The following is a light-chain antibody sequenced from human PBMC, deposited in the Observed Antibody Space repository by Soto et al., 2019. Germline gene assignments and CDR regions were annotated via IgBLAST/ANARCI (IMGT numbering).Light chain of an antibody. CDR2: AAS. Sequence: AIRMTQAASSLSPSTGDRFSITCRASQGISSYLAWYQQEPGKAPKLLIYAASTLQSGVPSRFSGSGSGTDFTLTISCLQSEDFATYYCQQYYSYPLTFGGGTKVDIK. J-gene: IGKJ4*01. CDR1: QGISSY. V-gene: IGKV1-8*01. CDR3: QQYYSYPLT.